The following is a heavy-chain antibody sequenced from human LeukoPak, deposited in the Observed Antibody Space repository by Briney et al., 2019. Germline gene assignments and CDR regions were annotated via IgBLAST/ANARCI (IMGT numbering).Heavy chain of an antibody. J-gene: IGHJ4*02. CDR3: AKDLYYYDSKGPFDY. CDR1: GFTFSSYA. V-gene: IGHV3-23*01. D-gene: IGHD3-22*01. Sequence: PGGSLRLSCAASGFTFSSYAMSWVRQALGKGLEWVSAISGSGGSTYYADSVKGRFTISRDNSKNTLYLQMNSLRAEDTAVYYCAKDLYYYDSKGPFDYWGQGTLVTVSS. CDR2: ISGSGGST.